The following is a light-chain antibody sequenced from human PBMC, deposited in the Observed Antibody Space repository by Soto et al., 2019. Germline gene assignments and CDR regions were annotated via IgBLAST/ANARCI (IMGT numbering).Light chain of an antibody. CDR2: GAS. CDR3: QPSYSAPHN. V-gene: IGKV1-39*01. CDR1: QSIGRY. J-gene: IGKJ2*01. Sequence: DIHMTQSPSSLSACVGDGVTITCRTSQSIGRYLNWYQQRPGRTPSLLIYGASILQSGVPSRFSGSGSGTDFTLTITSLQPEDFGTYYCQPSYSAPHNFGQGTKLNIK.